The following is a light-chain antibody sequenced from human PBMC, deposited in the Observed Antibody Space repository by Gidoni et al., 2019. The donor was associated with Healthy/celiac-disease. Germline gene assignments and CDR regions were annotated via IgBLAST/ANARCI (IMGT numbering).Light chain of an antibody. CDR2: AAS. J-gene: IGKJ1*01. CDR3: QQSYSNPRT. CDR1: QSISSY. Sequence: DNQMTQSPSSLSASVGDRVTITCRARQSISSYLIWYQQKTGKAPKLLIYAASSLQSGVPSRFSGSGSGTEFTLTISSLQPEDFATYYCQQSYSNPRTFGQGTKVEIK. V-gene: IGKV1-39*01.